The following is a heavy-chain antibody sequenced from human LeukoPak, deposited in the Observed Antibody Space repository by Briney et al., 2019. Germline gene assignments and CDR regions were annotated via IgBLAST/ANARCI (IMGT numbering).Heavy chain of an antibody. J-gene: IGHJ4*02. CDR1: GYTFSSYG. D-gene: IGHD2-21*01. V-gene: IGHV3-33*01. CDR3: ARDGGIGLDY. Sequence: GGSLRLSRVASGYTFSSYGMHWVRQAPGKGLQWVAVIWYDESKKYYTDSVKGRFTISRDVSKNTLYLQMNSLRAEDSAMYYCARDGGIGLDYWGQGTLVTVSS. CDR2: IWYDESKK.